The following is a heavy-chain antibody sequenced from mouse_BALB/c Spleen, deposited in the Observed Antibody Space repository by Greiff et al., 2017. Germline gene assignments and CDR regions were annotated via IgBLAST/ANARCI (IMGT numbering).Heavy chain of an antibody. V-gene: IGHV1-7*01. CDR1: GYTFTSYW. CDR3: ARLYYRYDDFDY. D-gene: IGHD2-14*01. CDR2: INPSTGYT. Sequence: QVQLQQSGAELAKPGASVKMSCKASGYTFTSYWMHWVKQRPGQGLEWIGYINPSTGYTEYNQKFKDKATLTADKSSSTAYMQLSSLTSEDSAVYYCARLYYRYDDFDYWGQGTTLTVSS. J-gene: IGHJ2*01.